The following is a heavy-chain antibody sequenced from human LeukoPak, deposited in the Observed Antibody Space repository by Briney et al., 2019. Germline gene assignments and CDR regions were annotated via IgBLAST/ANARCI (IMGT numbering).Heavy chain of an antibody. Sequence: GGSLRLSCAASGFTFTNYAMHWVRQAPGKGLEWVAVMSSDGTTKYYADSVKGRFTISRDNSKNTLYLQMNSLRPEDTAMYYCAKTAVDTAMWGSHVDCWGQGTLVTVSS. CDR1: GFTFTNYA. V-gene: IGHV3-30*18. CDR3: AKTAVDTAMWGSHVDC. CDR2: MSSDGTTK. D-gene: IGHD5-18*01. J-gene: IGHJ4*02.